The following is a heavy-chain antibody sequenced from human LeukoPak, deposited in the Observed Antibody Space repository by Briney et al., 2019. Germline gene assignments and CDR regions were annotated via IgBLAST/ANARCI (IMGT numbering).Heavy chain of an antibody. CDR1: GGSISSSSYY. CDR2: IYYSGST. CDR3: ARWGVVVAATAAL. Sequence: SETLSLTCTVSGGSISSSSYYWGWIRQPPGKGLEWIGSIYYSGSTYYNPTLKSRVTISVDTSKNQFSLKLSSVTAADTAVYYCARWGVVVAATAALWGQGTLVTVSS. J-gene: IGHJ4*02. V-gene: IGHV4-39*01. D-gene: IGHD2-15*01.